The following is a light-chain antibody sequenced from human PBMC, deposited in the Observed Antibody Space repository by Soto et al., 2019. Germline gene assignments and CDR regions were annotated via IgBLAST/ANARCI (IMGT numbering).Light chain of an antibody. V-gene: IGKV1-12*01. J-gene: IGKJ5*01. CDR2: AAS. CDR1: QGIGSW. Sequence: DIQLTQSPSSVSASVGDMVTITCRASQGIGSWLAWYQQQPGKAPKLLIYAASTLQSGVPSRFSGSGSGTDFTLTISSLQPEDFATYYCQQANSFPITFGQGTRLEIK. CDR3: QQANSFPIT.